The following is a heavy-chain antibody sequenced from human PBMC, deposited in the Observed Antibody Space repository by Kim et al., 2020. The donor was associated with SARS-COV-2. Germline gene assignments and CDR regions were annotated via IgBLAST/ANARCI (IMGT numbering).Heavy chain of an antibody. J-gene: IGHJ3*02. V-gene: IGHV7-4-1*02. D-gene: IGHD1-26*01. CDR3: AREWELLEGYSDAFDI. CDR1: GYTFTSYA. CDR2: INTNTGNP. Sequence: ASVKVSCKSSGYTFTSYAMNWVRQAPGRGLEWMGWINTNTGNPTYAQGFTGRFVFSLDTSVSTAYLQISSLKAEDTAVYYCAREWELLEGYSDAFDIWGQGTMVTVSS.